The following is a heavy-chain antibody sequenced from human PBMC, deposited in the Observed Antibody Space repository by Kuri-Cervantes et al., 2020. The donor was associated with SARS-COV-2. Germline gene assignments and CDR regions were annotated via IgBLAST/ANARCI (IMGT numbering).Heavy chain of an antibody. J-gene: IGHJ4*02. CDR1: RFRFSSYD. CDR2: ISHDGNNK. Sequence: GGSLRLSCAASRFRFSSYDMAWVRQAPGKGLEWVAVISHDGNNKYYADSVKGRFVISRDKAKNTVDLQMNSLRVEDTAVYYCARLPPYYESSGSLDYWGQGALVTVSS. D-gene: IGHD3-22*01. V-gene: IGHV3-30*03. CDR3: ARLPPYYESSGSLDY.